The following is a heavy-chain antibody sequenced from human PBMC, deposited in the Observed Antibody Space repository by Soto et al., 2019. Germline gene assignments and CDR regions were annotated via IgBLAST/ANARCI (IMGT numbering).Heavy chain of an antibody. J-gene: IGHJ4*02. CDR3: ARDLEGIAVAGTAFDY. V-gene: IGHV1-46*01. D-gene: IGHD6-19*01. Sequence: ASVKVSCTASGYTFTSYYMHCVRQSPLQGLEWMGIINPSGGSTSYAQKFQGRVTMTRDTSTSTVYMELSSLRSEDTAVYYCARDLEGIAVAGTAFDYWGQGTLVTVSS. CDR1: GYTFTSYY. CDR2: INPSGGST.